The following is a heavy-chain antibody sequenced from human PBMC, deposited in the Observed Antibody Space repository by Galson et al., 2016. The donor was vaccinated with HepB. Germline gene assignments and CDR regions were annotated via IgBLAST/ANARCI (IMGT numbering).Heavy chain of an antibody. CDR2: ISYDGSSK. CDR3: ARGSDFSATNYFDY. Sequence: SGFIFSSYAMYWVRQAPGKGLEWVAVISYDGSSKYYADSVKGRFTISRDNSKNTLSLQMNSLRGKDTAVYYCARGSDFSATNYFDYWGQGILVTVSS. V-gene: IGHV3-30*04. CDR1: GFIFSSYA. J-gene: IGHJ4*02. D-gene: IGHD4-11*01.